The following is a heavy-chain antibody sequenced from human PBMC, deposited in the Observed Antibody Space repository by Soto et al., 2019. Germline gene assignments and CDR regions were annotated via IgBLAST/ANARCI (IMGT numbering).Heavy chain of an antibody. Sequence: QVQLVQSGAEVKKPGASVKVSCKASGYTFTSYGISWVRQAPGQGLEWMGWISAYNGNTNYAQKLQGRVTMTTDTSTGTAYMELRSLRSDDTAVYYCARGASCSGGSCYSGNDAFDIWGQGTMVTVSS. D-gene: IGHD2-15*01. J-gene: IGHJ3*02. CDR2: ISAYNGNT. CDR3: ARGASCSGGSCYSGNDAFDI. CDR1: GYTFTSYG. V-gene: IGHV1-18*01.